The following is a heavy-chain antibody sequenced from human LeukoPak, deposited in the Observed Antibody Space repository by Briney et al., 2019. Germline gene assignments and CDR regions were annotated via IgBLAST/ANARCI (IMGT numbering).Heavy chain of an antibody. CDR1: GGSISSYY. D-gene: IGHD2-15*01. CDR3: ARDSQHCSGGSCYGPLHPYYYYGMDV. J-gene: IGHJ6*02. V-gene: IGHV4-4*07. Sequence: PSETLSLTCTVSGGSISSYYWSWIRQPAGKGLEGIGRIYTSGSTNYNPSLKSRVTMSVDTSKNQFSLKLSSVTAADKAVYYCARDSQHCSGGSCYGPLHPYYYYGMDVWGQGTTVTVSS. CDR2: IYTSGST.